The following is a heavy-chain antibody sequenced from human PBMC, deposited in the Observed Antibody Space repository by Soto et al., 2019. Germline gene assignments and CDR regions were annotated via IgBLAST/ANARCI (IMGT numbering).Heavy chain of an antibody. V-gene: IGHV1-18*01. Sequence: QVQLVQSGGEVRKPGASVKVSCKASGYIFATYGVSWVRQAPGQGLEWVGWISAINGATSSAQKFQDRVIMTTDTSTSTAFLELRSLRYHDTAIYYCTRGNSIAVADGYWGLGTRVAVAS. CDR1: GYIFATYG. J-gene: IGHJ4*02. D-gene: IGHD6-19*01. CDR3: TRGNSIAVADGY. CDR2: ISAINGAT.